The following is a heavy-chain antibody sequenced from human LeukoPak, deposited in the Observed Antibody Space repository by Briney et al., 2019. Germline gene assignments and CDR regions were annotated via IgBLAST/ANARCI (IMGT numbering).Heavy chain of an antibody. J-gene: IGHJ4*02. Sequence: PGGSLRLSCAASGFTFSDYYMSWVRQAPGKGLEWVSVIYSGGSTYYADSVKGRFTISRDNSKNTLYLQMNSLRAEDTAVYYCATHHYDFWSGDTYYFDYWGQGTLVTVSS. CDR2: IYSGGST. D-gene: IGHD3-3*01. CDR3: ATHHYDFWSGDTYYFDY. CDR1: GFTFSDYY. V-gene: IGHV3-66*02.